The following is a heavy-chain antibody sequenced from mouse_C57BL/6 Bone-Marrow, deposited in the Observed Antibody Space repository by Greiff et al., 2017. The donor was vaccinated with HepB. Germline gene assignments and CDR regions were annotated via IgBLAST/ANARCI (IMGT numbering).Heavy chain of an antibody. J-gene: IGHJ2*01. V-gene: IGHV14-1*01. CDR1: GFNIQDYY. CDR3: TTKRYYSNPFDY. D-gene: IGHD2-5*01. Sequence: VQLQQSGAELVRPGASVKLSCTASGFNIQDYYMHWVKQRPEQGLEWIGRIDPEDGDTEYAPKFQGKATMTADTSSNTAYLQLSSLTSEDTAVYYCTTKRYYSNPFDYWGQGTTLTVSS. CDR2: IDPEDGDT.